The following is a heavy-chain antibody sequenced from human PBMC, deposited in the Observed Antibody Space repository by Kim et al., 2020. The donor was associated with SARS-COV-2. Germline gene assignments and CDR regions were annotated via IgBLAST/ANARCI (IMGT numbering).Heavy chain of an antibody. V-gene: IGHV5-10-1*01. J-gene: IGHJ6*02. CDR2: IDPSDSYT. CDR1: GYSFTSYW. Sequence: GASLKISCKGSGYSFTSYWISWVRQMPGKGLEWMGRIDPSDSYTNYSPSFQGHVTISADKSISTAYLQWSSLKASDTAMYYCARLGLPRGGTPLVGQEYYYYYGMDVWGQGTTVTVSS. CDR3: ARLGLPRGGTPLVGQEYYYYYGMDV. D-gene: IGHD2-2*01.